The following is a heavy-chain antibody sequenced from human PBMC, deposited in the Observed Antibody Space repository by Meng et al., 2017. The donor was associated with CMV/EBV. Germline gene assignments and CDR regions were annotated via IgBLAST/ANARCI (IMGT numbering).Heavy chain of an antibody. CDR2: IRYDGSNK. Sequence: GGSLRLSCAASGFTFSSYAMHWVRQAPGKGLEWVAFIRYDGSNKYYADSVKGRFTISRDNSKNTLYLQMNSLRAEDTAVYYCAKHAGSYYSYYYYYGMDVWGQGTTVTVSS. D-gene: IGHD1-26*01. V-gene: IGHV3-30*02. J-gene: IGHJ6*02. CDR1: GFTFSSYA. CDR3: AKHAGSYYSYYYYYGMDV.